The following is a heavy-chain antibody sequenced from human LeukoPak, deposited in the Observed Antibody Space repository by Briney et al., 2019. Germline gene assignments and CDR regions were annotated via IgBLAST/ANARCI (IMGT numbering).Heavy chain of an antibody. CDR1: GYSFTSYW. CDR3: ARQIKSRPLYYFDY. J-gene: IGHJ4*02. CDR2: IYPGDSDT. Sequence: GESLKISCKGSGYSFTSYWIGWVRQMPGKGLEWMGIIYPGDSDTRYIPSFQGQVTISADKCISTAYLQWRSLKASDTAMYYCARQIKSRPLYYFDYWGQGTLVTVSS. V-gene: IGHV5-51*01.